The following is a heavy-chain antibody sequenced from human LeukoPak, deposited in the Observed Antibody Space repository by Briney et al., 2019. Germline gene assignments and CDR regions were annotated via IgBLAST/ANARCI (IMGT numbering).Heavy chain of an antibody. J-gene: IGHJ6*02. CDR2: ISGSGGST. CDR3: AKSSGNYYYYYGMDV. D-gene: IGHD3-3*01. CDR1: GFTFSSYA. V-gene: IGHV3-23*01. Sequence: GGSLRLSCAASGFTFSSYAMSWVRQAPGKGLEWVSAISGSGGSTYYADSVKGRFTISRDNSKNMLYLQMNSLRAEDTAVYYCAKSSGNYYYYYGMDVWGQGTTVTVSS.